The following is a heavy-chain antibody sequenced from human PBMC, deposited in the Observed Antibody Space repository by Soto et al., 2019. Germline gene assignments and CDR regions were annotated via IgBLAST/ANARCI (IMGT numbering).Heavy chain of an antibody. CDR3: ARSGGLAAAYDAFDI. V-gene: IGHV4-31*03. D-gene: IGHD6-13*01. J-gene: IGHJ3*02. CDR1: GGSISSGGYY. Sequence: HVQLQESGPGLVKPSQTLSLTCTVSGGSISSGGYYWSWIRQHPGKGLEWIGYIYYSGSTYYIPSLKSRVTIAVDTSKNKFSLKLSSVTAADTAVYYCARSGGLAAAYDAFDIWVQGTMVTVSS. CDR2: IYYSGST.